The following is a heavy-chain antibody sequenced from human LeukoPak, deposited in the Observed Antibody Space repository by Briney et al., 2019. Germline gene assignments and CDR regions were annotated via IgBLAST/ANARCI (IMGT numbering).Heavy chain of an antibody. CDR1: GFTFSSYS. D-gene: IGHD3-10*01. J-gene: IGHJ4*02. CDR3: AKDLKVRGVMPLDY. Sequence: GGSLRLSCAASGFTFSSYSMNWVRQTPGKGLEWVSAISGSGGSTYYADSVKGRFTISRDNSKNTLYLQMNSLRAEDTAVYYCAKDLKVRGVMPLDYWGQGTLVTVSS. V-gene: IGHV3-23*01. CDR2: ISGSGGST.